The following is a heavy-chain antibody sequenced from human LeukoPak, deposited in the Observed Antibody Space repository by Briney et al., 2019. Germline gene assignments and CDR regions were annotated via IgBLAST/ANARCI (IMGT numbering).Heavy chain of an antibody. D-gene: IGHD3-3*01. V-gene: IGHV4-39*01. CDR1: GGSISSSSYY. CDR3: ARHFGVVIYYFDY. J-gene: IGHJ4*02. CDR2: FYYSGST. Sequence: SETLSLTCTVSGGSISSSSYYWGWIRQPPGKGLEWIGSFYYSGSTYYNPSLKSRVTISVDTSKNQFSLKLSSVTAADTAVYYCARHFGVVIYYFDYWGQGTLVTVSS.